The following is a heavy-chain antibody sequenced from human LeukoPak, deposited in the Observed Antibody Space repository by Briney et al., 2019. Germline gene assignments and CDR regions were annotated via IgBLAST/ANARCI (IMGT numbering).Heavy chain of an antibody. J-gene: IGHJ6*03. V-gene: IGHV4-4*07. CDR3: ARDGLRFLEWLPKPYYMDV. D-gene: IGHD3-3*01. CDR2: IYTSGST. Sequence: PSETLSLTCTVSGGSISSYYWSWIRQPAGKGLEWIGRIYTSGSTNYNPSLKSRVTMSVDTSKNQFSLKLSSVTAADTAVYYCARDGLRFLEWLPKPYYMDVWGKGTTVTVSS. CDR1: GGSISSYY.